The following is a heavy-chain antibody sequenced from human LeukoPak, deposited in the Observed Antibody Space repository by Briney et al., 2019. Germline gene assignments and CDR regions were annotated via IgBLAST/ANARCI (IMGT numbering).Heavy chain of an antibody. D-gene: IGHD5-12*01. CDR3: ARAYSGYDYLGN. CDR2: IYYSGST. J-gene: IGHJ4*02. Sequence: SETLSLTCTVSGGSISSYYWSWIRQPPGKGLEWIGHIYYSGSTNYNPSLKSRVTISVDTSKNQFSLKLTSVTAADTAVYYCARAYSGYDYLGNWGQGTLVTVSS. CDR1: GGSISSYY. V-gene: IGHV4-59*01.